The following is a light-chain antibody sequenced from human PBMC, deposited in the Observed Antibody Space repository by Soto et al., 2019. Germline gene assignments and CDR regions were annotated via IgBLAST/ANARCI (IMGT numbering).Light chain of an antibody. V-gene: IGLV2-23*02. CDR1: SSDVGSNNF. J-gene: IGLJ2*01. CDR2: EAS. Sequence: QSVLTQPASVSGSPGQSITISCTGTSSDVGSNNFLSWYQQHPGKAPKLMMYEASNRPSGVSNRFSGSKSGNTASLTISGLQAEDEAEYYCCSYAGTTTFVVCGGGTKLTVL. CDR3: CSYAGTTTFVV.